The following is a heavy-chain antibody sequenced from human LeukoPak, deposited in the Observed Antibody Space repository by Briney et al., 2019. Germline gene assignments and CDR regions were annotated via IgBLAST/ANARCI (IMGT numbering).Heavy chain of an antibody. V-gene: IGHV3-21*05. CDR3: TRDPRNLDY. CDR2: ISPSGTDI. CDR1: GFTFSSYG. J-gene: IGHJ4*02. D-gene: IGHD1-14*01. Sequence: GGSLRLSCAASGFTFSSYGMTWVRQAPGKGLEWVSYISPSGTDISYADSVKGRFTISRDNAKNSLYLQMNSLRVEDTAVYYCTRDPRNLDYWGQGTLVTVSS.